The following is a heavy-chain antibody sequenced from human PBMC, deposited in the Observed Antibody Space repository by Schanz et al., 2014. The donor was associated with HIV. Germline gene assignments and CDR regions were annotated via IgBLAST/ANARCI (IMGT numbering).Heavy chain of an antibody. CDR2: IWYDGSNK. CDR1: TFSRDG. Sequence: TFSRDGMNWVRQAPGKGLEWVAVIWYDGSNKYYADSVKGRFTISRDNSKNTLFLQMNSLRAEDTAIXYCAKNGXXXXFDYWGQGSLVTVSS. CDR3: AKNGXXXXFDY. D-gene: IGHD1-26*01. J-gene: IGHJ4*02. V-gene: IGHV3-33*06.